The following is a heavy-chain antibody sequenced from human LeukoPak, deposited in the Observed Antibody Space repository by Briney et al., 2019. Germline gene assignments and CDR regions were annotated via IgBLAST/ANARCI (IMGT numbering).Heavy chain of an antibody. J-gene: IGHJ4*02. Sequence: GGSLRLSCAASGFTLSSYGMHWVRQAPGKGLEWVALIWYDGSNEYHADSVKGRFTISRDNSKNTLYLQMNSLRAEDTAVYYCARARTFGGVIVIPYYFDYWGQGTLVTVSS. V-gene: IGHV3-33*01. CDR3: ARARTFGGVIVIPYYFDY. CDR1: GFTLSSYG. D-gene: IGHD3-16*02. CDR2: IWYDGSNE.